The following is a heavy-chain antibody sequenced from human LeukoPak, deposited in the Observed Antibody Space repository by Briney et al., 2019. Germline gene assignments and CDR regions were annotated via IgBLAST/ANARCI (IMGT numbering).Heavy chain of an antibody. J-gene: IGHJ4*02. CDR3: AKDFLYYCDSSGYSFDY. CDR1: GFTFSSYG. CDR2: IRYDGSNK. V-gene: IGHV3-30*02. Sequence: GGSLRLSCAASGFTFSSYGMHWVRQAPGKGLEWVAFIRYDGSNKYYADSVKGRFTISRDNSKNTLYLQMNSLRAEDTAVYYCAKDFLYYCDSSGYSFDYWGQGTLVTVSS. D-gene: IGHD3-22*01.